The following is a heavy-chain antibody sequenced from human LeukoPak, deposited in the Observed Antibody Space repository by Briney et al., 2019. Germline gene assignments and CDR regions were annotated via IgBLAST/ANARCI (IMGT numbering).Heavy chain of an antibody. CDR3: ARHKGRRTMDV. CDR2: INHSGST. Sequence: SETLSLTCAVYGGSFSGYYWSWIRQPPGKGLEWIGEINHSGSTNYNPSLKSRVTISVDTSKNQFSLKLSSVTAADTAVYYCARHKGRRTMDVWGKGTTVTVSS. V-gene: IGHV4-34*01. CDR1: GGSFSGYY. J-gene: IGHJ6*03.